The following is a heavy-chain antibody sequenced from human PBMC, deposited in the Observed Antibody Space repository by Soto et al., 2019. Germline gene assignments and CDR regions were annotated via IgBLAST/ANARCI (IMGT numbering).Heavy chain of an antibody. J-gene: IGHJ6*02. Sequence: GSLRLSCAASGFTFSSYAMSWVRQAPGKGLEWVSHISDSGGSTYYADSVKGRSTISRDNSKNTLYVQMNSLRAEDTAVYYCAKVRPRIYGMDVWGQGTTVTVSS. V-gene: IGHV3-23*01. CDR1: GFTFSSYA. D-gene: IGHD2-15*01. CDR2: ISDSGGST. CDR3: AKVRPRIYGMDV.